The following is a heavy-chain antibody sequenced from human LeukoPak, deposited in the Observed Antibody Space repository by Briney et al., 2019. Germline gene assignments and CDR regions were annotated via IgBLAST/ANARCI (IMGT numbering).Heavy chain of an antibody. Sequence: SVKVSCKASGGTFSSYAISWVLQAPGQGLEWMGRIIPIFGTANYAQKFQGRVTITTDESTSTAYMELSSLRSEGTAVYYCARDRLAVPYYFDYWGQGTLVTVSS. D-gene: IGHD6-19*01. V-gene: IGHV1-69*05. CDR1: GGTFSSYA. CDR2: IIPIFGTA. J-gene: IGHJ4*02. CDR3: ARDRLAVPYYFDY.